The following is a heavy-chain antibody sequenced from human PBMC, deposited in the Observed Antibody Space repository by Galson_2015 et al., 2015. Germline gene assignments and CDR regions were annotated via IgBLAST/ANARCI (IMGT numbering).Heavy chain of an antibody. CDR2: IKSNTDGGTI. V-gene: IGHV3-15*01. J-gene: IGHJ6*02. CDR3: TTVAYCSSTSFPPFYSYYGMDV. CDR1: GFSFNNAW. D-gene: IGHD2-2*01. Sequence: SLRLSCAASGFSFNNAWMSWVRQAPGKGLEWVGRIKSNTDGGTIDYAAPVKGRFTISRDDSKNTLYLQMNSLRTEDTAMYYCTTVAYCSSTSFPPFYSYYGMDVWGQGTTVAVSS.